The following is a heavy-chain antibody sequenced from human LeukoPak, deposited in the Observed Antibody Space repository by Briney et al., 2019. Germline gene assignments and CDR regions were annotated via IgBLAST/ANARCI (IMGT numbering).Heavy chain of an antibody. Sequence: SQTLSLTCTVSGGSIASGGYFWSWIRQHPGKALEWVGYIYNSGNIYYYNPSLKSRVRISVDTSKNHFSLSLSSVTAADMAVYYCAREAYSGSYYVNYWGQGTLVTVSS. D-gene: IGHD1-26*01. J-gene: IGHJ4*02. CDR2: IYNSGNIY. CDR1: GGSIASGGYF. CDR3: AREAYSGSYYVNY. V-gene: IGHV4-31*03.